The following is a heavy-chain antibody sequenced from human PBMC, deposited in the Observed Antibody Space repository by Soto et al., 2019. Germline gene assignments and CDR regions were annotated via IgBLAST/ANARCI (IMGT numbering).Heavy chain of an antibody. CDR1: GGSVSGYY. CDR2: IYFRGST. J-gene: IGHJ4*02. Sequence: LSLTCTVSGGSVSGYYWSWLRQPPGKGLEWIGYIYFRGSTRNNPSLESRATISVDTSEKQVSLKLVSVTAADTVVYYCARLILVGATLYLDYWGQGTQVTVSS. D-gene: IGHD1-26*01. V-gene: IGHV4-59*02. CDR3: ARLILVGATLYLDY.